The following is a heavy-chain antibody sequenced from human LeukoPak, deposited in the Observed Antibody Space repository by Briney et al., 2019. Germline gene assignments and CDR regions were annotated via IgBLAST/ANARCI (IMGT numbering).Heavy chain of an antibody. V-gene: IGHV4-34*01. CDR2: INHSGST. Sequence: PSDTLSLTCAVSGGSFSGYYWSWLRQPPGKGLEWIGEINHSGSTNYNPSLKSRVTISVDTSKNQFSLKLSSVTAADTAVYYCARVEIAVSLRFDYWGQGTLVTVSS. CDR3: ARVEIAVSLRFDY. D-gene: IGHD5-24*01. J-gene: IGHJ4*02. CDR1: GGSFSGYY.